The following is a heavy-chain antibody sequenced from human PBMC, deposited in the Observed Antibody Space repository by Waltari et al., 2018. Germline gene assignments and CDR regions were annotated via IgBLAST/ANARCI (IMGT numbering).Heavy chain of an antibody. D-gene: IGHD6-6*01. Sequence: QVQLVESGGGVVQPGRSLRLSCAASGFTFSSYGSHLVRQAPGKGLEWVAVISYDGSNKYYADSVKGRFTISRDNSKNTLYLQMNSLRAEDTAVYYCAKDSSDYYYYGMDVWGQGTTVTVSS. CDR1: GFTFSSYG. CDR3: AKDSSDYYYYGMDV. J-gene: IGHJ6*02. V-gene: IGHV3-30*18. CDR2: ISYDGSNK.